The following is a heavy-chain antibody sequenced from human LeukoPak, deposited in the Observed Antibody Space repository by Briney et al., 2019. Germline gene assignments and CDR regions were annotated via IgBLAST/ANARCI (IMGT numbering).Heavy chain of an antibody. D-gene: IGHD3-10*01. CDR1: GYTLTELS. J-gene: IGHJ4*02. CDR2: FDPEDGET. V-gene: IGHV1-24*01. Sequence: ASMKVSCKVSGYTLTELSMHWVRQAPGKGLEWMGGFDPEDGETIYAQKFQGRVTMTEDTSTDTAYMELSSLRSEDTAVYYCATLTRYYYGSGSYFKPPTTDYWGQGTLVTVSS. CDR3: ATLTRYYYGSGSYFKPPTTDY.